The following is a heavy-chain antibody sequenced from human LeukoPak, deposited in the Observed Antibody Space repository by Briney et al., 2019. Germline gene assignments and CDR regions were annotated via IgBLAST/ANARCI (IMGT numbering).Heavy chain of an antibody. Sequence: ASVKVSGTASGYTFTSYYMHWVRQAPGQGLEWMGIINPSGGSTSYAQKFQGRVTMTRDTSTSTVYMELSSLRSEDTAVYYCARAIDLRITIFGVGPSAFDIWGQGTMVTVSS. CDR2: INPSGGST. CDR3: ARAIDLRITIFGVGPSAFDI. D-gene: IGHD3-3*01. V-gene: IGHV1-46*01. J-gene: IGHJ3*02. CDR1: GYTFTSYY.